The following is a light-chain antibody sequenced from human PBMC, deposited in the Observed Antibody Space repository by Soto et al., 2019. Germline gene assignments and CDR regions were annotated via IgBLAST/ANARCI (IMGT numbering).Light chain of an antibody. J-gene: IGKJ1*01. CDR2: GAS. V-gene: IGKV3-15*01. CDR1: QSVSSN. CDR3: QQYKNWPTWT. Sequence: EIVMTQSPATLSVSPGERATLSCRASQSVSSNLAWYQQKPSQAPRLLIYGASTRATGIPARFSGSGSGTEFTLTINSLQSEDFAVYYCQQYKNWPTWTFGQGTKVEIK.